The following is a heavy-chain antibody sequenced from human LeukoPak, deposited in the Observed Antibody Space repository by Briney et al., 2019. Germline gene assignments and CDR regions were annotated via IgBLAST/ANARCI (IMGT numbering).Heavy chain of an antibody. Sequence: PSETLSLTCAVYGGSFSGYYWSWIRQPPGKGLEWIGEINHSGSTDYNPSLKSRVTISVDTSKNQFSLKLSSVTAADTAVYYCARGRKYQLLNWFDPWGQGTLVTVSS. CDR1: GGSFSGYY. CDR3: ARGRKYQLLNWFDP. V-gene: IGHV4-34*01. J-gene: IGHJ5*02. D-gene: IGHD2-2*01. CDR2: INHSGST.